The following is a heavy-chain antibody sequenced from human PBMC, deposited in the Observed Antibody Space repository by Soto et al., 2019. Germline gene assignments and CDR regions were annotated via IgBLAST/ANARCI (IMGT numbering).Heavy chain of an antibody. D-gene: IGHD3-16*01. CDR3: TTDPGGSDPFFDY. Sequence: PGGSLRLSCAVSGFTFSDYGMHWVRQAPGKGLEWVAVMSYAGTYKYYADSVKGRFTISRDLSGNTLYLQMNSLKTEDTAVYYCTTDPGGSDPFFDYWGQGTLVTVSS. CDR1: GFTFSDYG. CDR2: MSYAGTYK. V-gene: IGHV3-30*03. J-gene: IGHJ4*02.